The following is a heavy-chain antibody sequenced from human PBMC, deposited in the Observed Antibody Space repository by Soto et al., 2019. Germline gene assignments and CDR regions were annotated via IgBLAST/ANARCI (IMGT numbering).Heavy chain of an antibody. J-gene: IGHJ3*02. CDR1: GFTFSSYG. V-gene: IGHV3-30*18. CDR2: ISYDGSNK. Sequence: QVQLVESGGGVVQPGRSLRLSCAASGFTFSSYGMHWVRQAPGKGLEWVAVISYDGSNKYYADSVKGRFTISRDNSKNTLYLQMNSLRAEDTAVYYCAKEPIAFDILGQGTMLTVSS. CDR3: AKEPIAFDI.